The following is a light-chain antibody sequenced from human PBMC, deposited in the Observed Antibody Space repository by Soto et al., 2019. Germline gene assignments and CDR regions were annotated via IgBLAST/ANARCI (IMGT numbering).Light chain of an antibody. J-gene: IGKJ4*01. CDR3: QQYNEWPLT. CDR2: HAS. Sequence: EIVMTQSPATLSVSPGERAILSCRASQSVSNNLDWYQQKPGQAPSLLIYHASTRASGIPARFSGSGSGTEFTLTISSLQSEDFAVYYCQQYNEWPLTFGGGTNVEIK. CDR1: QSVSNN. V-gene: IGKV3-15*01.